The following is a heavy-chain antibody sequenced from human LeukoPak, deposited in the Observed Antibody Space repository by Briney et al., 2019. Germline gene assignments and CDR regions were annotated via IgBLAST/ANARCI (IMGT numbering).Heavy chain of an antibody. CDR2: ITSTSSYM. D-gene: IGHD2-15*01. J-gene: IGHJ6*03. Sequence: GGSLRLSCAASGFTFSTYNMNWVRQAPGKGLEWVSSITSTSSYMYYADSVKGRFTISRDNSKNTLYLQMNSLRAEDTAIYYCAKNGDRGAYCTGGTCYPYFYYYVDVWGKGTTVTI. V-gene: IGHV3-21*04. CDR1: GFTFSTYN. CDR3: AKNGDRGAYCTGGTCYPYFYYYVDV.